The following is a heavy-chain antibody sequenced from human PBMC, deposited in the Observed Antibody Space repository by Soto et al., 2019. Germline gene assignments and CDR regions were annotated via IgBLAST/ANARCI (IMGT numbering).Heavy chain of an antibody. J-gene: IGHJ4*02. D-gene: IGHD6-19*01. V-gene: IGHV4-31*03. CDR2: IYYSGST. CDR3: ASRLHSSGWYYFDY. Sequence: SETLSLTCPVSGGSISSGGYYWSWIRQHPGKGLEWIGYIYYSGSTYYNPSLKSRVTISVDTSKNQFSLKLSSVTAADTAVYYCASRLHSSGWYYFDYWGQGTLVTVSS. CDR1: GGSISSGGYY.